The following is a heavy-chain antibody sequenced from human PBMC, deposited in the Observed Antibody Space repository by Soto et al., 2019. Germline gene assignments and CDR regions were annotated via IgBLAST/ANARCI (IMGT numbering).Heavy chain of an antibody. D-gene: IGHD6-19*01. CDR3: ARGLSTHIAVAGMGYFDS. V-gene: IGHV4-30-4*01. CDR1: GDSISNLDYF. CDR2: IYKSATT. Sequence: PSETLSLTCSVSGDSISNLDYFWSWIRQPPGQALEYIGYIYKSATTYYNPSCESRVAISVDTSKNHFSLQLTSVTAADTAVYYCARGLSTHIAVAGMGYFDSWGQGTLVTVSS. J-gene: IGHJ4*02.